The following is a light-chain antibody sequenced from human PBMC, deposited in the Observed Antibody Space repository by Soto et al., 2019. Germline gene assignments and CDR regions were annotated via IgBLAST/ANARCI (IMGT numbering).Light chain of an antibody. Sequence: EIVLTQSPATLSLSPRERDTLSCRAXXSVSSYLAWYQQKPGQAPRLLIYDASNRATGIPARFSGSGSGTDFTLTISSLEPDDFAVYYCQQRSNWPPGRTFGQGTKV. J-gene: IGKJ1*01. CDR2: DAS. V-gene: IGKV3-11*01. CDR3: QQRSNWPPGRT. CDR1: XSVSSY.